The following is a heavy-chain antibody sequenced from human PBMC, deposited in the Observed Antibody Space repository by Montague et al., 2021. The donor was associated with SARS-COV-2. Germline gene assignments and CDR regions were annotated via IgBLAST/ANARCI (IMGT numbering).Heavy chain of an antibody. D-gene: IGHD5-12*01. V-gene: IGHV3-30*04. CDR2: ISYDGINK. Sequence: SLRLSCATSGFDFSSYAMHWVRQAPGKGLECVAVISYDGINKHVAESVKGRFTVSRDNSKNTLYLQMNSLRTEDTAIYYCSRERVDMLATGGMDVWGQGTTVTVSS. J-gene: IGHJ6*02. CDR3: SRERVDMLATGGMDV. CDR1: GFDFSSYA.